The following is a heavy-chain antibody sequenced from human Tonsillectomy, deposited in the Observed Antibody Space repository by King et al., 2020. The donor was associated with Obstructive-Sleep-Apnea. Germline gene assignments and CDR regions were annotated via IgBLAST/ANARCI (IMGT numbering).Heavy chain of an antibody. J-gene: IGHJ6*02. CDR2: ISYHGSNK. CDR3: AKDQGVYYGSGRPQSFFYGLDV. V-gene: IGHV3-30*18. D-gene: IGHD3-10*01. Sequence: VQLVESGGGVVQPGRSLRLSCAASGFTFNSYAMHWVRQAPGKGLEWVAVISYHGSNKYNADSVKGRFTISRDNSKNTLYLQMNSLRAEDTAVYYCAKDQGVYYGSGRPQSFFYGLDVWGQGTTVTVSS. CDR1: GFTFNSYA.